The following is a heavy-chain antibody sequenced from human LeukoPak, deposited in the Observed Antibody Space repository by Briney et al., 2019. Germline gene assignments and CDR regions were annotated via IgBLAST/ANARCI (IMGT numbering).Heavy chain of an antibody. CDR3: ARRGPVVPAAIGVWFDP. V-gene: IGHV4-30-4*01. D-gene: IGHD2-2*02. CDR1: GGSISSGDYY. Sequence: PSETLSLTCTVSGGSISSGDYYWSWIRQPPGKGLEWIGYIYYSGSTYYNPSLKSRVTISVDTSKNQFSLKLSSVTAADTAVYYCARRGPVVPAAIGVWFDPWGQGTLVTVSS. J-gene: IGHJ5*02. CDR2: IYYSGST.